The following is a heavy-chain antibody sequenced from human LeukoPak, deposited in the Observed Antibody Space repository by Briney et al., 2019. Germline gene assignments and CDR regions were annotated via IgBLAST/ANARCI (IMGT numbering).Heavy chain of an antibody. CDR2: ISGSGGST. J-gene: IGHJ4*02. Sequence: GGSLRLSCAASGFTFSSYGMSWVRQAPGKGLEWVSAISGSGGSTYYADSVKGRFTISRDNSKNTLYLQMNSLRAEDTAVYYCAKGGSSSWDYFDYRGQGTLVTVSS. CDR1: GFTFSSYG. D-gene: IGHD6-19*01. CDR3: AKGGSSSWDYFDY. V-gene: IGHV3-23*01.